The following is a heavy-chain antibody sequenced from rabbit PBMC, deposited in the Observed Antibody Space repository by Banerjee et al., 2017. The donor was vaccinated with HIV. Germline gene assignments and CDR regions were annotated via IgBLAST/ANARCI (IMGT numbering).Heavy chain of an antibody. V-gene: IGHV1S45*01. CDR2: INTGSSGST. CDR3: ARDLAGITGWNFGL. Sequence: QEQLVESGGGLVQPEGSLTLTCTASGFSFSSTYWICWVRQAPGKGLEWIGCINTGSSGSTYYASWAKGRFTISKTSSTTVTLQMTSLTAADTATYFCARDLAGITGWNFGLWGQGTL. J-gene: IGHJ3*01. D-gene: IGHD4-1*01. CDR1: GFSFSSTYW.